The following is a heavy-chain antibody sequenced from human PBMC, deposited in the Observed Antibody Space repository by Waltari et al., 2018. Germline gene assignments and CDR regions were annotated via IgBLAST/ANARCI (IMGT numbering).Heavy chain of an antibody. J-gene: IGHJ3*02. V-gene: IGHV4-34*01. CDR3: ARGTRRGTMIVVVTRAFDI. Sequence: QVQLQQWGAGLLKPSETLSLTCAVYGGSFSGYHWSWIRQPPGQGLEWIGEINHSGSTNYNPSLKSRVTISVDTSKNQFSLKLSSVTAADTAVYYCARGTRRGTMIVVVTRAFDIWGQGTMVTVSS. CDR2: INHSGST. D-gene: IGHD3-22*01. CDR1: GGSFSGYH.